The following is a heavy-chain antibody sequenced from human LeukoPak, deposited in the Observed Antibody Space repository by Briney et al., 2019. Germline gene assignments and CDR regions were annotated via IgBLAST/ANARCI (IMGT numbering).Heavy chain of an antibody. D-gene: IGHD4-17*01. CDR2: ISSSSSTI. V-gene: IGHV3-48*04. Sequence: PGGSLRLSCAASGFTFSSYSMNWVRQAPGKGLEWVSYISSSSSTIYYADSVKGRFTISRDNAKNSPYLQMNSLRAEDTAVYYCARDPYYGDYVVWGQGTLVTVSS. J-gene: IGHJ4*02. CDR1: GFTFSSYS. CDR3: ARDPYYGDYVV.